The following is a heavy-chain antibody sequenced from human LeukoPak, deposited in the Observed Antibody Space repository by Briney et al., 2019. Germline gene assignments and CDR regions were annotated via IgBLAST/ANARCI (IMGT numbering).Heavy chain of an antibody. D-gene: IGHD1-1*01. J-gene: IGHJ4*02. Sequence: PSQTLSLTCAVSGGSISGGGYSWGWIRQPPGKGLEWIGYMSDSGSSYYNPSLKSRVTISVDRSKNHFSLKLSSVTAADTAVYYCAGERRYLKSWGQGTLVTVSS. CDR3: AGERRYLKS. CDR1: GGSISGGGYS. V-gene: IGHV4-30-2*01. CDR2: MSDSGSS.